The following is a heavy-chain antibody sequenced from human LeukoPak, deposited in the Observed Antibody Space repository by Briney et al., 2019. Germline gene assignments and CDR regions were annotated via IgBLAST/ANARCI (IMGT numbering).Heavy chain of an antibody. V-gene: IGHV4-61*01. Sequence: PSETLSLTCTVSGGSVSSGSYYWSWIRQPPGKGLEWIGYIYYSGSTNYNPSLKSRVTISVDTSKNQFSPKLSSVTAADTAVYYCARGGAMVFLEVRYYYYGMDVRGKGTTVTVSS. J-gene: IGHJ6*04. CDR3: ARGGAMVFLEVRYYYYGMDV. D-gene: IGHD5-18*01. CDR2: IYYSGST. CDR1: GGSVSSGSYY.